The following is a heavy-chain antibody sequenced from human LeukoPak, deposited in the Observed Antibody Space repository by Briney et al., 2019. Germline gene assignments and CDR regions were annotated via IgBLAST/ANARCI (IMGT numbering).Heavy chain of an antibody. CDR2: IYYSGST. V-gene: IGHV4-31*03. Sequence: PSETLSLTCTVSGGSISSGGYYWSWIRQHPGKGLEWIGYIYYSGSTYYNPSLKSRVTISVDTSKNQFSLKLSSVTAADTAVYYCAKDFSPYYDFWSGPWGQGTLVTVSS. J-gene: IGHJ4*02. CDR1: GGSISSGGYY. D-gene: IGHD3-3*01. CDR3: AKDFSPYYDFWSGP.